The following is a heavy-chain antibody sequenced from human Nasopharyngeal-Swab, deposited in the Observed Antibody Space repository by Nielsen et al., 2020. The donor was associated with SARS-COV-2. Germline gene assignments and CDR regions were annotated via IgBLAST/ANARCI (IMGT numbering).Heavy chain of an antibody. J-gene: IGHJ6*02. D-gene: IGHD2-15*01. V-gene: IGHV5-51*01. CDR3: ARVQGYCTGGSCYSVFYYFAMDV. Sequence: KVSCKGSGYSFTNYWIGWVRQMPGKGLEWMGIIYPGDSETRYSPSFEGQVTISVDKSISTAYLQWSSLKASDTAMYYCARVQGYCTGGSCYSVFYYFAMDVWGQGTTVTVPS. CDR2: IYPGDSET. CDR1: GYSFTNYW.